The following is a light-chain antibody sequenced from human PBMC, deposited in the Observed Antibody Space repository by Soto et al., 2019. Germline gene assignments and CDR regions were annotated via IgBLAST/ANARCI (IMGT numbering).Light chain of an antibody. Sequence: DIQMTQSPSSLSASVGCRVTITCRASQSISSYLNWYQQKPGKAPKLLIYAASSLQSGVPSRFSGSGSGTDFTLTISSLQPEDFATYYCQQSYSTPRTFGGGTKVDIK. J-gene: IGKJ4*01. CDR2: AAS. CDR1: QSISSY. V-gene: IGKV1-39*01. CDR3: QQSYSTPRT.